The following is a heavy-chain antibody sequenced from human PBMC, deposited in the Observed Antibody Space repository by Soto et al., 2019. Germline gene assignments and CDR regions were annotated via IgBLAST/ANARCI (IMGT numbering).Heavy chain of an antibody. CDR2: ISAYNGST. D-gene: IGHD6-19*01. J-gene: IGHJ6*02. CDR1: GYTFTSYG. CDR3: ASGSGWSSPALDV. Sequence: ASVKVSCKASGYTFTSYGISWVRQAPGQGLEWMGWISAYNGSTSYAQKFQGRVTMTRDTSTSTVYMELRSLRSEDTAVYYCASGSGWSSPALDVWG. V-gene: IGHV1-18*01.